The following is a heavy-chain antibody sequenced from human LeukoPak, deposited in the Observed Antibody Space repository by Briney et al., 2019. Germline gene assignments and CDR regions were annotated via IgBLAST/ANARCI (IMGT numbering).Heavy chain of an antibody. CDR1: GFTFSSYS. J-gene: IGHJ4*02. Sequence: GGSLRLSCAASGFTFSSYSMDWVRQAPGKGLEWVSSISSSSSYIYYADSVKGRFTISRDNAKNSLYLQMSSLRAEDTAVYYCARDQNYYEGSAKAYYFDDWGQGTLVTVSS. V-gene: IGHV3-21*01. CDR2: ISSSSSYI. CDR3: ARDQNYYEGSAKAYYFDD. D-gene: IGHD3-22*01.